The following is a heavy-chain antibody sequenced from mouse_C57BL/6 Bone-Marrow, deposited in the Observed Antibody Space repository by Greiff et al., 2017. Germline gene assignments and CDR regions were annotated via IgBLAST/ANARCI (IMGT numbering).Heavy chain of an antibody. J-gene: IGHJ4*01. CDR3: ARDYDYDYAMDY. CDR1: YFAFMASA. V-gene: IGHV1-49*01. D-gene: IGHD2-4*01. Sequence: LQQSGAELVRPGSSVKLSCKDSYFAFMASAMHWVKQRPGHGLEWIGSFTMYSDATEYSENFKGKATLTANPASSTAYMELSSLTSEDSAVYDCARDYDYDYAMDYWGQGTSVTASS. CDR2: FTMYSDAT.